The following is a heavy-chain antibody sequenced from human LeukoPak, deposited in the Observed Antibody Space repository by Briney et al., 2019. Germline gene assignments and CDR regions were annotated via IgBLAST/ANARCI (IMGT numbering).Heavy chain of an antibody. J-gene: IGHJ6*02. Sequence: ASVKVSCKASGGTFTNAAISWVRQAPGQGLEWMGGINPIFRSPNYAQKFQGRVTIIADESTSTAYMELSSLKIDDTAIYYCARGGGIFGVLTTAHYYGMDVWGQGTTVIVSS. V-gene: IGHV1-69*13. CDR2: INPIFRSP. CDR1: GGTFTNAA. D-gene: IGHD3-3*01. CDR3: ARGGGIFGVLTTAHYYGMDV.